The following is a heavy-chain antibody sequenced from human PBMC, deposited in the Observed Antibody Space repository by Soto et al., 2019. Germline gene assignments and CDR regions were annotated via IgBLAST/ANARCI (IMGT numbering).Heavy chain of an antibody. CDR1: GGTFSSYA. V-gene: IGHV1-69*13. CDR2: IIPIFGTA. CDR3: ARVVGGYCSSTSCYIQDFGFDY. D-gene: IGHD2-2*02. Sequence: SVKVSGKASGGTFSSYAISWVRQAPGQGLEWMGGIIPIFGTANYAQKFQGRVTITADESTSTAYMELSSLRSEDTAVYYCARVVGGYCSSTSCYIQDFGFDYWGQGTLVTVSS. J-gene: IGHJ4*02.